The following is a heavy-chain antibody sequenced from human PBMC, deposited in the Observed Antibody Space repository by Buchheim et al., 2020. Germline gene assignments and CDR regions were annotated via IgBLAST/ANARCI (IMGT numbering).Heavy chain of an antibody. CDR2: INHSGST. V-gene: IGHV4-34*01. CDR3: ARVSWGKYSSGYFWYFDY. Sequence: QVQLQQWGAGLLKPSETLSLTCAVYGGSFSGYYWSWIRQPPGKGLEWIGEINHSGSTNYNPSLKSRVTISVDTSKNQFSLKLSSVTAADTAVYYCARVSWGKYSSGYFWYFDYWGQGTL. CDR1: GGSFSGYY. D-gene: IGHD3-22*01. J-gene: IGHJ4*02.